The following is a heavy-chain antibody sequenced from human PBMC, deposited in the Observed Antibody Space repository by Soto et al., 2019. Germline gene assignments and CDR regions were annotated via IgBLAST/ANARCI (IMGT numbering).Heavy chain of an antibody. D-gene: IGHD1-1*01. CDR2: IYSGGST. J-gene: IGHJ1*01. Sequence: EMPLVESGGGLVQPGGSLRLSCTASGLTVSSNYMSWVRQAPGKGLEWVSMIYSGGSTYYADSVKGRFTISRDNSKNTLYLQMNSLRAEDTALYYCASREPWVWGQGTLVSVSS. V-gene: IGHV3-66*01. CDR1: GLTVSSNY. CDR3: ASREPWV.